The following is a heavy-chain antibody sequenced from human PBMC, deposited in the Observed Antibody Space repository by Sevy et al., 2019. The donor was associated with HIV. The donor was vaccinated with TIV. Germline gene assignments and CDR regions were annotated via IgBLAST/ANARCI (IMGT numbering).Heavy chain of an antibody. V-gene: IGHV1-69*10. J-gene: IGHJ4*02. Sequence: ASVKVSCKASGGSLSDYGMNWVRQAPGQGLEWTGGIIPRVGLTNYAQKFHDRVTITADVSTSTVYIEVRRLTSEDTGVYYCASVRPCGGDCYFFDSWGQGTLVTVSS. D-gene: IGHD2-21*01. CDR3: ASVRPCGGDCYFFDS. CDR2: IIPRVGLT. CDR1: GGSLSDYG.